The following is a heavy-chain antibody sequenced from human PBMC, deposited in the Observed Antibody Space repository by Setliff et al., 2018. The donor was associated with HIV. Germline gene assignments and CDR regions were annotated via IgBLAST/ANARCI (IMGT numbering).Heavy chain of an antibody. D-gene: IGHD1-26*01. CDR1: GLSFSHAW. CDR3: SWVGATPDFHYYFMAV. V-gene: IGHV3-15*01. J-gene: IGHJ6*03. CDR2: IKGKTDGWAT. Sequence: GESLKISCAVSGLSFSHAWMSWVRQTPGKGLEWVGRIKGKTDGWATDYGAPVKDRFTISRDDSESMVYLEMNSLKTEDTAVYYCSWVGATPDFHYYFMAVWGRGTTVTVSS.